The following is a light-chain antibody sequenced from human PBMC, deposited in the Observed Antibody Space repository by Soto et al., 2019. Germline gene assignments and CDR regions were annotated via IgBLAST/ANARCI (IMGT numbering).Light chain of an antibody. CDR3: SSYAGSNNLYV. CDR1: SSDVGGYNY. Sequence: QSALTQPPSASGSPGQSVTISCTGTSSDVGGYNYVSWYQQHPGKAPKLMIYGVNKRPSGVPDRFSGSKSGNTASLTVSGLQAEDEADYYCSSYAGSNNLYVFGTGTKVTV. J-gene: IGLJ1*01. CDR2: GVN. V-gene: IGLV2-8*01.